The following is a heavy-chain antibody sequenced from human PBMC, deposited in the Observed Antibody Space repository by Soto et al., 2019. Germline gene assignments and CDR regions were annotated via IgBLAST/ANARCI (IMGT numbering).Heavy chain of an antibody. CDR3: AKSGSSGWYGWFDP. Sequence: SGPTLVNPTQTLTLTCIFSGFSLRTSGVGVGLIRQPPGKALEWLGFIYWNDDKRYSPSLKSRLTITKDTSKNQVVLTMTNMGPVDTATYYCAKSGSSGWYGWFDPWGQGTLVTVYS. D-gene: IGHD6-19*01. CDR2: IYWNDDK. V-gene: IGHV2-5*01. J-gene: IGHJ5*02. CDR1: GFSLRTSGVG.